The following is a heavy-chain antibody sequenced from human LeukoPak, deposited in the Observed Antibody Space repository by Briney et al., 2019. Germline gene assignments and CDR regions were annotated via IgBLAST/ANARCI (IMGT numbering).Heavy chain of an antibody. V-gene: IGHV3-21*01. D-gene: IGHD4-17*01. CDR3: TRGSYGDYEY. J-gene: IGHJ4*02. CDR2: IDPSSTYI. Sequence: KTGRSLRLSCSASRFTFSSYTMNWVRQAPGKGLEWVSSIDPSSTYIYYADSVKGRFTISRDNAQNSLYLQMNSLRAEDTAVYYCTRGSYGDYEYWGQGTLVTVSS. CDR1: RFTFSSYT.